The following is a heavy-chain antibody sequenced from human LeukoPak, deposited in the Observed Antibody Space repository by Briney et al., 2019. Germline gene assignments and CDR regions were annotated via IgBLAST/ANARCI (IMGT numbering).Heavy chain of an antibody. Sequence: ASVKVSCKASGYTFTSYYMHWVRQAPGQGLEWMGIINPNGGSTSYAQKFQGRVTMTRDASTSTVYMELSSLRSEDTAVYYCATIDCSSTSCYRGWGQGTLVTVSS. CDR2: INPNGGST. V-gene: IGHV1-46*03. CDR3: ATIDCSSTSCYRG. D-gene: IGHD2-2*02. J-gene: IGHJ4*02. CDR1: GYTFTSYY.